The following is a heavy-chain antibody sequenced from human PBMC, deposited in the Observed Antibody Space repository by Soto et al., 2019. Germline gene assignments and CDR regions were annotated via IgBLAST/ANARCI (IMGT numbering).Heavy chain of an antibody. Sequence: EVQLLESGVGLVQPGGSLRLACAASGLTFTTFAMSWVRQAPGKGLEWVSAISVSGGSTYYADSVKGRFTMSRDNSKNTVYLQMNSPRAEDTAVYYCARGGGDTYFDYWGQGTLVTVSS. CDR1: GLTFTTFA. J-gene: IGHJ4*02. D-gene: IGHD2-21*02. CDR3: ARGGGDTYFDY. CDR2: ISVSGGST. V-gene: IGHV3-23*01.